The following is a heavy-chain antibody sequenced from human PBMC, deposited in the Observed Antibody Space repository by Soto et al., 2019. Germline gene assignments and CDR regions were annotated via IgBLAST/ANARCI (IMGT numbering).Heavy chain of an antibody. CDR2: ISSSSSYI. J-gene: IGHJ4*02. CDR3: ARGGYYLYYFDY. Sequence: SLRLSCAASGFTFSSYSMNWVRQAPGKGLEWVSSISSSSSYIYYADSVKGRLTISRDNAKNSLYLRMNSLRAEDTAVDYCARGGYYLYYFDYWGQGTLVTVSS. D-gene: IGHD3-10*01. CDR1: GFTFSSYS. V-gene: IGHV3-21*01.